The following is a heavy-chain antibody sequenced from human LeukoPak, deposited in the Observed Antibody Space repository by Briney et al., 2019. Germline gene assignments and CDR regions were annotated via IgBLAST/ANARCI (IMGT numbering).Heavy chain of an antibody. V-gene: IGHV3-73*01. D-gene: IGHD4-23*01. CDR2: IRSKANSYAT. CDR3: TRLTDGGKRFDY. Sequence: GGSLRLSCAASGFTFSGSAMHWVRQASGKGLEWVGRIRSKANSYATAYAASVKGRFTISRDDSKNTAYLQMNSLKTEDTAVYYCTRLTDGGKRFDYWGQGTLVTVSS. CDR1: GFTFSGSA. J-gene: IGHJ4*02.